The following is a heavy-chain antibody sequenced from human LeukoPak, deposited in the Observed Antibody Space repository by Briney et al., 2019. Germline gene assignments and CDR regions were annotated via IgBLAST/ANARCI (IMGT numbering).Heavy chain of an antibody. J-gene: IGHJ5*02. CDR2: IIPILGIA. CDR1: GGTFSSYT. V-gene: IGHV1-69*02. D-gene: IGHD2-2*01. Sequence: SVKVSCKASGGTFSSYTISWVRQAPGQGLEWMGRIIPILGIANYAQKFQGRVTITADKSTSTAYMELSGLRSEDTAVYYCAGGLCSSTSCYLSWFDPWGQGTLVTVSS. CDR3: AGGLCSSTSCYLSWFDP.